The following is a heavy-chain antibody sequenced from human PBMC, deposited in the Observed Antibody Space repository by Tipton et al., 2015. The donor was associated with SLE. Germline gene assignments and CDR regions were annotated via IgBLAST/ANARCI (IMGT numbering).Heavy chain of an antibody. Sequence: TLSLTCAVYGGSFSGYYWSWIRQPPGKGLEYIGEINHSGSTNYSPSLKSRVTISVDTSKNQFSLKLSSVTAADTAVYYCARRLVTTYHDAFDIWGQGTMVTVSS. J-gene: IGHJ3*02. CDR3: ARRLVTTYHDAFDI. V-gene: IGHV4-34*01. CDR2: INHSGST. D-gene: IGHD4-17*01. CDR1: GGSFSGYY.